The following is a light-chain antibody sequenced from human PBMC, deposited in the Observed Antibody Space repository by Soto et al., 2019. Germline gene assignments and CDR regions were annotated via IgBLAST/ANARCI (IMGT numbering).Light chain of an antibody. Sequence: DIQMTQSPSSLSASVGDRVTMSCRASQSIANYLTWYQQKPGKAPKLLIYAASTLQSGVPSKFSGSGFGTDFTLTISSLQTEDFATYYCQQSYSTPRTFGQGTKVDIK. CDR3: QQSYSTPRT. CDR2: AAS. J-gene: IGKJ1*01. V-gene: IGKV1-39*01. CDR1: QSIANY.